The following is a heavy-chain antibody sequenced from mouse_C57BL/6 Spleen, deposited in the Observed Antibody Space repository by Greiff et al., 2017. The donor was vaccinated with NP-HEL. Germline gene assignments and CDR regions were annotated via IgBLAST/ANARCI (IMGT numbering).Heavy chain of an antibody. V-gene: IGHV1-9*01. Sequence: QVQLQQSGAELMKPGASVKLSCKATGYTFTGYWIEWVKQRPGHGLEWIGEILPGSGSTNYNAKFTGKATFTADTSSNTPYMQLSSLTTEDSAIYYCARYGYGSSFDYWGQGTTLTVSS. CDR3: ARYGYGSSFDY. D-gene: IGHD1-1*01. CDR1: GYTFTGYW. J-gene: IGHJ2*01. CDR2: ILPGSGST.